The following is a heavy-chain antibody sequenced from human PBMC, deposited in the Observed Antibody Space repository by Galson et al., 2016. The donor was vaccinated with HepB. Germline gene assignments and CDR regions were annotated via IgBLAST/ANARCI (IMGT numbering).Heavy chain of an antibody. CDR2: SRNKANSYTT. Sequence: SCAASGFTFSDHYMDWVRQAPGKGLEWVGRSRNKANSYTTEYAASVKGRFTISRDDSKNSLYLQMNSLITEDTAVYYCARRTSSSGWYWLDWGQGTLVTVSS. V-gene: IGHV3-72*01. CDR3: ARRTSSSGWYWLD. CDR1: GFTFSDHY. D-gene: IGHD6-19*01. J-gene: IGHJ4*02.